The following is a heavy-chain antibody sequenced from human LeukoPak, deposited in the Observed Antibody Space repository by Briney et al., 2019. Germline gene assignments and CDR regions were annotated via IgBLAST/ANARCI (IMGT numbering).Heavy chain of an antibody. CDR1: GFTFSTSA. CDR3: ATYRGRGSPFDF. D-gene: IGHD2-15*01. Sequence: GGSPRLSCAASGFTFSTSAMGWVRQTPGKGLEWVSGITSGGDSIKYADSVRGRFTISRDNSKNTVYLQMNSLRADDTAVYYCATYRGRGSPFDFWGQGTQVTVSS. CDR2: ITSGGDSI. J-gene: IGHJ4*02. V-gene: IGHV3-23*01.